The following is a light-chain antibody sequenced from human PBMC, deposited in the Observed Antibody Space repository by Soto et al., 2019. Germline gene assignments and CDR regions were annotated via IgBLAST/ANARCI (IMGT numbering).Light chain of an antibody. J-gene: IGKJ1*01. CDR1: QSVAGSF. CDR3: QQYGDSPWT. Sequence: EIVLTQSPGTLSLSPGERATLSCRASQSVAGSFLAWYQQKPGQAPRLLIHGASSRATGIPDRFSGSESGTDFTLTISRLAAEDFAVYYCQQYGDSPWTFGQGTKVEIK. V-gene: IGKV3-20*01. CDR2: GAS.